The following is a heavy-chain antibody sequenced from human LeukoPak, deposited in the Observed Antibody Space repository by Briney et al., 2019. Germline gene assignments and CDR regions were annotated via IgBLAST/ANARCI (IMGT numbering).Heavy chain of an antibody. D-gene: IGHD3-22*01. CDR3: AKDGSSYYYIYY. CDR1: GFTFSSYG. V-gene: IGHV3-30*02. Sequence: GGSLRLSCAASGFTFSSYGMHWVRQAPGKGLEWVAFIRYDGSNTYYADSVKGRFTVSRDDSKNTLYLQMNSLRADDTAVYYCAKDGSSYYYIYYWGQGTLVTVSS. CDR2: IRYDGSNT. J-gene: IGHJ4*02.